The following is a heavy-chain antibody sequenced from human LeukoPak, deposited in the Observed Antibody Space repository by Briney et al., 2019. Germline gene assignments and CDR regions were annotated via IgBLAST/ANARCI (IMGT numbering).Heavy chain of an antibody. CDR3: TKAGCSSTTCYSNC. CDR2: MSYDGSNK. V-gene: IGHV3-30*18. Sequence: SGGSLRLSCAASGLAFSTYAMNWVRQAPGKGLEWVAVMSYDGSNKYYADSVRGRFTISRDSSKNTLYLQMNSLRSEDSAVYYCTKAGCSSTTCYSNCWGQGTLVTVSS. D-gene: IGHD2-2*01. J-gene: IGHJ4*02. CDR1: GLAFSTYA.